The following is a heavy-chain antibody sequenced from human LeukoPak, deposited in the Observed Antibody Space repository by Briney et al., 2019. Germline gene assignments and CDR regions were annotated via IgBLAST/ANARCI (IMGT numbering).Heavy chain of an antibody. J-gene: IGHJ4*02. CDR3: AKEKGYSYGYYYFDY. V-gene: IGHV3-30*18. CDR2: IPYDGSNK. CDR1: GFTFSSYG. Sequence: GGSLRLSCAASGFTFSSYGMHWVRQAPGKGLEWVAVIPYDGSNKYYADSVKGRFTISRDNSKNTLYLQMNSLRAEDTAVYYCAKEKGYSYGYYYFDYWGQGTLVTVSS. D-gene: IGHD5-18*01.